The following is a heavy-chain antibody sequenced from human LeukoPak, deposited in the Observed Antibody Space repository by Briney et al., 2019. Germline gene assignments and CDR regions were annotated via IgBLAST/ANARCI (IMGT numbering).Heavy chain of an antibody. CDR3: AKGPHSSSSFDY. V-gene: IGHV3-23*01. CDR1: GFPLSSYP. J-gene: IGHJ4*02. Sequence: GGSVRLFCAACGFPLSSYPMRGVREAPGRGVEWVSAFSGSGGSTYYADSVKSRFTISRDNSKNTLYLQMTSLRTEDTAVYYCAKGPHSSSSFDYWGQGTLVTVSS. D-gene: IGHD6-13*01. CDR2: FSGSGGST.